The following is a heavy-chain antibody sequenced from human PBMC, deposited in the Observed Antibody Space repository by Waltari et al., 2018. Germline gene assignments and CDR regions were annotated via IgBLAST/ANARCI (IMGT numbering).Heavy chain of an antibody. CDR1: GGSISSYY. CDR3: ARGRGRYNPLFGY. CDR2: IYYSGNT. Sequence: QVQLQESGPGLVKPSETLSLTCTVSGGSISSYYWSWIRQPPGKGLEWIGYIYYSGNTNYNPSLKSRVTISVDTSKNQFSLKLSSVTAADTAVYYCARGRGRYNPLFGYWGQGTLVTVSS. J-gene: IGHJ4*02. V-gene: IGHV4-59*01. D-gene: IGHD3-16*01.